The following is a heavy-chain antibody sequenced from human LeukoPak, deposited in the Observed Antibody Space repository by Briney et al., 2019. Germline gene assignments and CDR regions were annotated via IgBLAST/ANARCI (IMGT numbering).Heavy chain of an antibody. CDR2: IYHSGST. V-gene: IGHV4-38-2*01. D-gene: IGHD6-13*01. CDR1: GYSSSSGYY. CDR3: ARQGTYSSSWSSFDY. J-gene: IGHJ4*02. Sequence: KTSETLSLXCAVSGYSSSSGYYWGWILQPPGKGLAWIGSIYHSGSTYYNPSLKSRVTISVDTSKNQFSLKLSSVTAADTAVYYCARQGTYSSSWSSFDYWGQGTLVTVSS.